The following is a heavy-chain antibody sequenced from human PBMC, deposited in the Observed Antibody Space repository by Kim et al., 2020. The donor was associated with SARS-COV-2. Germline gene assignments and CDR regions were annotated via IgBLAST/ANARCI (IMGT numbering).Heavy chain of an antibody. Sequence: YRASVKGRFTISRDHAKNSLYLQMKSLRAEDTAVYYCARGHDSSGYSIDYWGQGTLVTVSS. J-gene: IGHJ4*02. CDR3: ARGHDSSGYSIDY. V-gene: IGHV3-11*01. D-gene: IGHD3-22*01.